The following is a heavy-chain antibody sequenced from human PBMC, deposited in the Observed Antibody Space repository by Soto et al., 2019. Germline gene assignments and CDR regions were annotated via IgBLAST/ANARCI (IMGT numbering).Heavy chain of an antibody. CDR1: GGTFSSYP. Sequence: QVQLVQSGAEVKKPGSSVKVSCKTSGGTFSSYPITWVRQAPGQGLEWMGGIIPIFGIANYAQKFQGRVTINADESTGTSYMHLNSLRSEDTAVYYGARGPNSAYDYCAYWGQGTLVTVSS. CDR3: ARGPNSAYDYCAY. J-gene: IGHJ4*02. CDR2: IIPIFGIA. V-gene: IGHV1-69*12. D-gene: IGHD5-12*01.